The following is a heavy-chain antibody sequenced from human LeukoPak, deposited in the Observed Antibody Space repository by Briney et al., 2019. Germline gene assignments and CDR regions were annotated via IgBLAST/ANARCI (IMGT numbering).Heavy chain of an antibody. J-gene: IGHJ4*02. Sequence: PGGSLRLSCAASGFSVNNNYMNWVRQATGKGLEWVSLMDNFGYKHYADSVEGRVTISRDGSRNTVYLQLNSLRAEDTAVYYCAGGSYYGSGSRPGYIEYWGQGTLVTVSS. CDR2: MDNFGYK. CDR3: AGGSYYGSGSRPGYIEY. D-gene: IGHD3-10*01. V-gene: IGHV3-53*01. CDR1: GFSVNNNY.